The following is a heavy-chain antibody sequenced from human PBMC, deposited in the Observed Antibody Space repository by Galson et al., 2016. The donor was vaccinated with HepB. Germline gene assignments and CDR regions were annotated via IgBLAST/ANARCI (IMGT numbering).Heavy chain of an antibody. CDR2: ITGSGGST. D-gene: IGHD3-3*01. Sequence: SLRLSCAASGFTFTNYAMTWVRQAPGKGLEWVSAITGSGGSTYYADSVKGRFTISRDNSKNTLFLQMNSLRAEDTAVYYCAKLRVPITIFGVVIIGGWFEPLGQGTLVTVSS. CDR1: GFTFTNYA. J-gene: IGHJ5*02. V-gene: IGHV3-23*01. CDR3: AKLRVPITIFGVVIIGGWFEP.